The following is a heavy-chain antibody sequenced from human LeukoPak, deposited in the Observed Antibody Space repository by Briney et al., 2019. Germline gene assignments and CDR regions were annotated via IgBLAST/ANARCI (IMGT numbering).Heavy chain of an antibody. D-gene: IGHD3-3*01. CDR3: ANYDYHYYYYMDV. V-gene: IGHV3-23*01. CDR2: ISGSGGST. CDR1: GFTFSSYA. Sequence: GGSLRLSCAASGFTFSSYAMSWVRQAPGKGLEWVSAISGSGGSTYYADSVKGRFTISRDNSKSTLYLQMNSLRAEDTAVYYCANYDYHYYYYMDVWGKGTTVTVSS. J-gene: IGHJ6*03.